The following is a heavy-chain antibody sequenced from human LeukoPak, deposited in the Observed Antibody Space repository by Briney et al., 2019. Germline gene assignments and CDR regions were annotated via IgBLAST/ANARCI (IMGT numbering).Heavy chain of an antibody. CDR3: ARVDYYDSGSYYPLDY. CDR2: IWHDGTNK. J-gene: IGHJ4*02. D-gene: IGHD3-10*01. V-gene: IGHV3-33*01. Sequence: GGSLRLSCAPSGFTFSYYGMHWVRQAPGKGLEWVAAIWHDGTNKYYADSVKGRFTISRDNSKNKLYLQMNSLRAEDTAVYYCARVDYYDSGSYYPLDYWGQGTLVTVSS. CDR1: GFTFSYYG.